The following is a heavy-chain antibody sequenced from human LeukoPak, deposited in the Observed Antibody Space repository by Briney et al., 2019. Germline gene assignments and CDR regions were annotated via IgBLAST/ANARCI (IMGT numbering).Heavy chain of an antibody. V-gene: IGHV4-39*01. CDR1: SGSISSSSYY. J-gene: IGHJ6*03. CDR3: ARQIVVVPAAIFYYYYMDV. Sequence: PSETLSLTCTVSSGSISSSSYYWGWIRQPPGKGLEWIGSIYYTGSTYYNPSLKSRVTISVDTSKNQFSLKLRSVTAADTAVYYCARQIVVVPAAIFYYYYMDVWGKGTTVTVSS. CDR2: IYYTGST. D-gene: IGHD2-2*01.